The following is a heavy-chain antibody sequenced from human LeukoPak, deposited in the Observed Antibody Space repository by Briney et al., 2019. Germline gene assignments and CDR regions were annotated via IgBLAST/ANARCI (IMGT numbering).Heavy chain of an antibody. CDR3: AKAPRVVVVAATNFDY. CDR2: ISGSGGST. Sequence: PGGSLRLSCAASGFTFSSYAMSWVRQAPGKGLEWVSAISGSGGSTYYADSVKGRFTISRDNSKNTLYLQMNSLRAEDTAVYYCAKAPRVVVVAATNFDYWGQGTLVTVSS. CDR1: GFTFSSYA. V-gene: IGHV3-23*01. J-gene: IGHJ4*02. D-gene: IGHD2-15*01.